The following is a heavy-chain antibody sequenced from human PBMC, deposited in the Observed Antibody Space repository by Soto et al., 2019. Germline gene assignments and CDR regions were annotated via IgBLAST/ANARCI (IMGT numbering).Heavy chain of an antibody. J-gene: IGHJ4*02. CDR3: AHRRPYSNSPEYFFDY. Sequence: QITLKESGPTLVKPTQTLTLTCTFSGFSLSTSGVDVGWIRQPPGKALEWLALIYWDDDKRYSPSLKSRLTITQDTSKHQVVLTMTNMDPLDTATYYCAHRRPYSNSPEYFFDYWGQGTLVTVSS. CDR1: GFSLSTSGVD. CDR2: IYWDDDK. V-gene: IGHV2-5*02. D-gene: IGHD6-6*01.